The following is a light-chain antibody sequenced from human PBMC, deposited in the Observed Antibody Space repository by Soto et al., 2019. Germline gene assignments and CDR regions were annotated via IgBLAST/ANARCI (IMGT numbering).Light chain of an antibody. V-gene: IGLV4-69*01. Sequence: QLVLTQSPSASASLGASVTLTCTLSSGHSSYAIAWHQQQPERGPRYLMKLNSDGSHSKGDGIPDRFSGSSSGAERYLTISSLQSEDEAYYYCQSWGTGIPWVFGGGTKLTVL. CDR3: QSWGTGIPWV. CDR2: LNSDGSH. J-gene: IGLJ3*02. CDR1: SGHSSYA.